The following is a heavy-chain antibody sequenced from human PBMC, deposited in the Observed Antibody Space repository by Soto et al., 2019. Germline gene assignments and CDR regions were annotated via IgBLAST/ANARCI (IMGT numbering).Heavy chain of an antibody. CDR1: GFNFSSYA. CDR2: ISGSGGST. J-gene: IGHJ6*03. CDR3: ARDSPDTPQNIVVVQAAMDYYYYMDV. V-gene: IGHV3-23*01. Sequence: GGSLRLSCAASGFNFSSYAVSCVRQAPGKGLEWVSAISGSGGSTYYADSVKGRFTISRDNSKNTLYLQMNSLRAEDTAVYYCARDSPDTPQNIVVVQAAMDYYYYMDVWGKGTTVTVSS. D-gene: IGHD2-2*01.